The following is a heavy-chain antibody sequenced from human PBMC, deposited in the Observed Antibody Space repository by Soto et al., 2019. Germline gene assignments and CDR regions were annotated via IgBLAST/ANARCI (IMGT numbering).Heavy chain of an antibody. D-gene: IGHD3-10*01. J-gene: IGHJ4*02. CDR3: ATLGFGMEVRGVIISVPIDY. CDR2: IYYSGST. CDR1: GGSISSSSYY. Sequence: QLQLQESGPGLVKPSETLSLTCTVSGGSISSSSYYWGWIRQPPGKGLEWIGSIYYSGSTYYNPSHKGRVTISVDTSKNQFSLQLSSVTAADTAVYYCATLGFGMEVRGVIISVPIDYWGQGTLVTVSS. V-gene: IGHV4-39*01.